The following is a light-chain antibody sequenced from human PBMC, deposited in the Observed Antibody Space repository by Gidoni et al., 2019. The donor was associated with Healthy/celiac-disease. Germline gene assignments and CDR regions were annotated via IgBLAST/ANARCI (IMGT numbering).Light chain of an antibody. CDR3: QQYGSSHT. CDR2: GAS. Sequence: EIVLTQSPGTLSLSPGERATLSCRASQSVSSSYLAWYQQTPGPAPRLLIYGASSRATGIPDMCSGSGSATDFTLTISRLEPEDFAVYYCQQYGSSHTFGQGTKLEIK. CDR1: QSVSSSY. J-gene: IGKJ2*01. V-gene: IGKV3-20*01.